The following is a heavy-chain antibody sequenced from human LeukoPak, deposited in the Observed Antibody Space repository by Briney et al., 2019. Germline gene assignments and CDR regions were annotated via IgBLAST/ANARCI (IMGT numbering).Heavy chain of an antibody. CDR2: IYSGGST. D-gene: IGHD2-21*01. CDR3: AKLLRDLWPPDAFDI. CDR1: GFTVSSNY. J-gene: IGHJ3*02. Sequence: PGGSLRLSCAASGFTVSSNYMSWVRQAPGKGLEWVSVIYSGGSTYYADSVKGRFTFSRDNSENTLYLQMNSLRAEDTAVYYCAKLLRDLWPPDAFDIWGQGTMVTVSS. V-gene: IGHV3-53*01.